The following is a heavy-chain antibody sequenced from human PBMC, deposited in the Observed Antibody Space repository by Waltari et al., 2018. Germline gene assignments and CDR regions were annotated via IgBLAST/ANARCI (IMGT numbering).Heavy chain of an antibody. Sequence: EVQLVESGGGLVQPGGSLKLSCAASGFTFSDSAMHWVRQASGKGLEWVGRIGSKANSYATAYAASVKGRFTISRDDSKNTAYLQMNSLKTEDTAVYYCTRHLSSYREDFDYWGQGTLVTVSS. CDR2: IGSKANSYAT. V-gene: IGHV3-73*02. J-gene: IGHJ4*02. CDR1: GFTFSDSA. D-gene: IGHD3-16*02. CDR3: TRHLSSYREDFDY.